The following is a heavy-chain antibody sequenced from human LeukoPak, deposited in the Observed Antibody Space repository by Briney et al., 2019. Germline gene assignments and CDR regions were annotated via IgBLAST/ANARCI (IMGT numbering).Heavy chain of an antibody. CDR3: ARTPPAIVVVPVPPRYGMDV. J-gene: IGHJ6*02. CDR1: GFTFSSYG. CDR2: ISYDGSNK. V-gene: IGHV3-30*03. D-gene: IGHD2-2*01. Sequence: GGSLRLSCAASGFTFSSYGMHWVRQAPGKGLEWVAVISYDGSNKYYADSVKGRFTISRDNSKNTLYLQMNSLRAEDTAVYYCARTPPAIVVVPVPPRYGMDVWGQGTTVTVSS.